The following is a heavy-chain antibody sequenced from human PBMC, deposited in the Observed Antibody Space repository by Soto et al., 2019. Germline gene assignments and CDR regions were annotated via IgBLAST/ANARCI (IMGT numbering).Heavy chain of an antibody. D-gene: IGHD3-22*01. V-gene: IGHV3-43*01. CDR3: VKDRNTVIGNYYFDY. CDR2: INWDGGST. J-gene: IGHJ4*02. Sequence: GSLRPSCAASGFTFYDYTIHFFRQSPFKCLEWISLINWDGGSTYYADSVKGRFTISRDNRKNSLFLQMNSLTTEDTALYYCVKDRNTVIGNYYFDYWGQGTLVTVSS. CDR1: GFTFYDYT.